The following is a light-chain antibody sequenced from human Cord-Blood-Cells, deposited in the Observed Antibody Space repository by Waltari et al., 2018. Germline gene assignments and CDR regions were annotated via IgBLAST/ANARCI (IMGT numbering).Light chain of an antibody. CDR2: DAS. CDR3: QQRSIWPT. J-gene: IGKJ1*01. V-gene: IGKV3-11*01. CDR1: QSVSSY. Sequence: EIVLTQSPATLSLSPGERATLSCRASQSVSSYLAWYQQKPGQAPRLLIYDASNRATGIPARFSGSGSGTDFSLTIRSLEPEDFAVYYCQQRSIWPTFGQGTKVEIK.